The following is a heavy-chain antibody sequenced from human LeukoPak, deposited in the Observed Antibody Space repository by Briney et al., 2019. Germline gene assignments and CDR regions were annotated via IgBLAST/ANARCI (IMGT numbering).Heavy chain of an antibody. J-gene: IGHJ4*02. D-gene: IGHD2-21*02. CDR2: IYYSGST. CDR3: ARHSYCGGDCYLDY. V-gene: IGHV4-59*08. CDR1: GGSISSYY. Sequence: SETLSLTCTVSGGSISSYYWSWIRPPPGKGLEWIGYIYYSGSTNYNPSLKSRVTISVDTSKNQFSLKLSSVTAADTAVYYCARHSYCGGDCYLDYWGQGTLVTVSS.